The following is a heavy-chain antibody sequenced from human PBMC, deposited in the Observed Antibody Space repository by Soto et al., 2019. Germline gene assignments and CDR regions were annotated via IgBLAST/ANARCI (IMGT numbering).Heavy chain of an antibody. Sequence: XESLRLSGAASRFAFTGYAMSGVRQAPGKGLEWVSGISGSGGHTFYADSVKGRFTISRDSSKNTLYLQMNSLRAEDTVIYYCAKDRRAYNYGNFDYWGQGTLVTVSS. CDR1: RFAFTGYA. CDR2: ISGSGGHT. D-gene: IGHD5-18*01. V-gene: IGHV3-23*01. CDR3: AKDRRAYNYGNFDY. J-gene: IGHJ4*02.